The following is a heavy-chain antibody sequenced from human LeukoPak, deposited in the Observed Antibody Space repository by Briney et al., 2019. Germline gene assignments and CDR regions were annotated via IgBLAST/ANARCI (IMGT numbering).Heavy chain of an antibody. J-gene: IGHJ1*01. D-gene: IGHD4-17*01. CDR3: AKDLEVTTVTTGGVFQH. V-gene: IGHV3-23*01. CDR1: GFTFSSYA. Sequence: PGGSLRLSCAASGFTFSSYAMSWVRQAPGKGLEWVSAISGRGGSTYYADSVKGRFTISRDNSKNTLYLQMNSLRAEDTAVYYCAKDLEVTTVTTGGVFQHWGQGTLVTVSS. CDR2: ISGRGGST.